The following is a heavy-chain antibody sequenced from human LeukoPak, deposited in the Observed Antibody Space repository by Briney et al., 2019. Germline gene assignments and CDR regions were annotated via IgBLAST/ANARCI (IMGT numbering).Heavy chain of an antibody. J-gene: IGHJ4*02. V-gene: IGHV3-23*01. CDR3: AKDISSSKSYYFDY. CDR1: GFTFSNYA. Sequence: PGGSLRLSCAASGFTFSNYAMSWVRQAPGKGLEWVSAISGSGGSTYYADSVKGRFTISRDNSKNTLYLQMNSLRAEDTAVYYCAKDISSSKSYYFDYWGQGTLVTVSS. CDR2: ISGSGGST. D-gene: IGHD6-13*01.